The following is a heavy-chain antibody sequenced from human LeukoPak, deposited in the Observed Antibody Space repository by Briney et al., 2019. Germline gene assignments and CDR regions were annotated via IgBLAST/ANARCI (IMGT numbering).Heavy chain of an antibody. V-gene: IGHV1-69*13. J-gene: IGHJ6*03. CDR2: IIPIFGTA. D-gene: IGHD2-2*01. Sequence: GASVKVSCKASGGTFSSYAISWVRQAPGQGLEWMGGIIPIFGTANYAQKFQGRVTITADESTSTAYMELSSLRSEDTAVYYCAIVVVPAAGGRYYYYYMDVWGKGTTVTVSS. CDR1: GGTFSSYA. CDR3: AIVVVPAAGGRYYYYYMDV.